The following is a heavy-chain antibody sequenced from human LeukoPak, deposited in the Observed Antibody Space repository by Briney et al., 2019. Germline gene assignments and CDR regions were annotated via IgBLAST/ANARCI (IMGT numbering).Heavy chain of an antibody. CDR1: GGTFSSYA. J-gene: IGHJ4*02. V-gene: IGHV1-69*13. CDR2: IIPISSIT. D-gene: IGHD3-22*01. Sequence: SVKVSCKASGGTFSSYAISWVRQAPGQGLQWMGGIIPISSITNYAQKFQGRVTITADESTSTAYMELSSLRSEDTAVYYCARGKYDDSSGYYLFDYWGQGTLVTASS. CDR3: ARGKYDDSSGYYLFDY.